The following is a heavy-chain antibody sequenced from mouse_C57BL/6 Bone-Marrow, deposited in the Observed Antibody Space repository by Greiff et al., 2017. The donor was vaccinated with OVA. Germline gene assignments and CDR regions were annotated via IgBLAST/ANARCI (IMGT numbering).Heavy chain of an antibody. J-gene: IGHJ2*01. CDR2: ISYDGSN. CDR1: GYSITSGYY. V-gene: IGHV3-6*01. CDR3: ARDWDYGSSSFDY. D-gene: IGHD1-1*01. Sequence: EVKLMESGPGLVKPSQSLSLPCSVTGYSITSGYYWNWIRQFPGNKLEWMGYISYDGSNNYNPSLKNRISITRDTSKNQFFLKLNSVTTEDTATYYCARDWDYGSSSFDYWGQGTTLTVSS.